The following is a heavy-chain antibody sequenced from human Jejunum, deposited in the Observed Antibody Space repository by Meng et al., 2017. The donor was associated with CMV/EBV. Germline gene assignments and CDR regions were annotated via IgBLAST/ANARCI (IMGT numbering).Heavy chain of an antibody. D-gene: IGHD5-24*01. CDR1: GYTFTSYA. CDR3: ARDSPLDGYSLLVY. V-gene: IGHV7-4-1*02. CDR2: IDPNTGNP. J-gene: IGHJ4*02. Sequence: QVQVVQVGSELKQSGASVKLPCRSSGYTFTSYAINWVRQAPGQGPDWMGWIDPNTGNPTYDQGFTGRFVFSLDPSVSTADLQINSLRADDTAVYYCARDSPLDGYSLLVYWGQGTLVTVSS.